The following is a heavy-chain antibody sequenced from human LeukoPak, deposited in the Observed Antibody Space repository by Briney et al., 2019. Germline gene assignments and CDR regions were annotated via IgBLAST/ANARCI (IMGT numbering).Heavy chain of an antibody. CDR2: IGGTVPTR. Sequence: GGSLDLSCAGSGFPFSTYTMSWVRRAPGGGREGGSGIGGTVPTRYYAKSVNGRFTISRDNSKNTVYLQMNNLRPEDTAVYYCAKDPQKGRFSYYVDYWGQGTLVIVSS. D-gene: IGHD3-10*01. V-gene: IGHV3-23*01. CDR3: AKDPQKGRFSYYVDY. J-gene: IGHJ4*02. CDR1: GFPFSTYT.